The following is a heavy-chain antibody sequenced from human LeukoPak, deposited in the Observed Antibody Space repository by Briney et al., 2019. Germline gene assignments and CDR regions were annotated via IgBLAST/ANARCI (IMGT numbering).Heavy chain of an antibody. CDR2: ITSGSTYI. CDR3: ARVGAGGLWGGLSP. D-gene: IGHD2-8*02. V-gene: IGHV3-21*01. CDR1: GFTFTSYS. Sequence: GGSLRLSCAASGFTFTSYSMNWVRQAPGKGLEWVSSITSGSTYIYYADSVKGRFTISRDNAKNSLYLQMNSLRAEDTAVYYCARVGAGGLWGGLSPWGQGTLVTVSS. J-gene: IGHJ4*02.